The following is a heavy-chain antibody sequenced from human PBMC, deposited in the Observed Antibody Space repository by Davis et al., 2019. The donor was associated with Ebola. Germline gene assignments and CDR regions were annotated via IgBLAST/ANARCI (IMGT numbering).Heavy chain of an antibody. J-gene: IGHJ5*02. CDR3: ARGPPPVYIVVVPAARTPRWFDP. Sequence: SETLSLTCTVSGGSISSSSYYWGWIRQPPGKGLEWIGSIYYSGSTYYNPSLKSRVTISVDTSKNQFSLKLSSVTAADTAVYYCARGPPPVYIVVVPAARTPRWFDPWGQGTLVTVSS. V-gene: IGHV4-39*01. D-gene: IGHD2-2*01. CDR2: IYYSGST. CDR1: GGSISSSSYY.